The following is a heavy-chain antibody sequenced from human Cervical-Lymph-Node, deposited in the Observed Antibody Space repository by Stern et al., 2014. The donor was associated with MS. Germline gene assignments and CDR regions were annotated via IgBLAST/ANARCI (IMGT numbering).Heavy chain of an antibody. J-gene: IGHJ6*02. CDR1: GYTFTSYY. D-gene: IGHD6-19*01. V-gene: IGHV1-46*01. CDR2: IKPSGGSK. Sequence: QVQLVQSGAEVKKPGASVKVSCKASGYTFTSYYMHWVRQAPGQGLEWMGIIKPSGGSKSYAQKFQGRVTMIRDTSTSTVYMELSSLRSEDTAVYYCAREVAGHRLGMMDVWGQGTTVTVSS. CDR3: AREVAGHRLGMMDV.